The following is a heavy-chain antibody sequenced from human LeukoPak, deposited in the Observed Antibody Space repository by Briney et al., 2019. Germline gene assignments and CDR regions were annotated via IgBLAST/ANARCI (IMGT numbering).Heavy chain of an antibody. CDR3: ARDVCTNGVCYNRLDY. CDR1: GFTFSDYY. CDR2: ISSSGSTI. Sequence: TGGSLRLSCAASGFTFSDYYMSWIRQAPGKGLEWVSYISSSGSTIYYADSVKGRFTISRDNAKNSLYLQMNSLRAEDTAVYYCARDVCTNGVCYNRLDYWGQGTLVTVSS. V-gene: IGHV3-11*04. J-gene: IGHJ4*02. D-gene: IGHD2-8*01.